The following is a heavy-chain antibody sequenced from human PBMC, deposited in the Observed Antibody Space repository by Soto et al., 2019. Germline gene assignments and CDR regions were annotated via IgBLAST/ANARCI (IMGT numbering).Heavy chain of an antibody. V-gene: IGHV3-7*03. J-gene: IGHJ5*01. D-gene: IGHD1-26*01. Sequence: EGQLLASGGGLVQPCGSLGLSCAASGFTFNAYWMTWVRQAPGKGLEWVANIHRDGTETKYVASVTVRFTISRDNAKNSLYLQINRLRAEDTAAYYCARGGAESDSSGPRSLFVASS. CDR2: IHRDGTET. CDR1: GFTFNAYW. CDR3: ARGGAESDS.